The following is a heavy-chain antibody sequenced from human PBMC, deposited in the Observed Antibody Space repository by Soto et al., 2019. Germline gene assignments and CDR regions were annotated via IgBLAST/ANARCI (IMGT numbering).Heavy chain of an antibody. Sequence: PGGSLRLSCTVSGFAFNNYGINWVRQAPGKGLEWVSSISKSDYTYYSDSVKGRFTISRDNAKNSVSLQMNTLRVEDTAVYYCAREDSLIIPAVSDFWGQGTLVTVSS. V-gene: IGHV3-21*06. CDR2: ISKSDYT. D-gene: IGHD2-2*01. CDR1: GFAFNNYG. J-gene: IGHJ4*02. CDR3: AREDSLIIPAVSDF.